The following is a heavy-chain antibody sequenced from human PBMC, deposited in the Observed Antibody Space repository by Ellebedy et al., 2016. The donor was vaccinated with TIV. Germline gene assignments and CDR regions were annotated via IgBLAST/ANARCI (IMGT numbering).Heavy chain of an antibody. Sequence: SETLSLTCTVSGGSISSSSYYWGWIRQPPGKGLEWIGSIYYSGSTYYNPSLKSRVTISVDTSKNQFSLKLSSVTAADTAVYYCARFIVGARGWFDPWGQGTLVTVSS. CDR1: GGSISSSSYY. CDR3: ARFIVGARGWFDP. J-gene: IGHJ5*02. D-gene: IGHD1-26*01. V-gene: IGHV4-39*01. CDR2: IYYSGST.